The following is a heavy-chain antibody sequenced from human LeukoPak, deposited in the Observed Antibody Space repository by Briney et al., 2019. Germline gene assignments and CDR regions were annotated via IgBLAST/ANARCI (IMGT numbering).Heavy chain of an antibody. CDR2: ISSSSSSI. V-gene: IGHV3-21*01. Sequence: GGSLRLSCEASGFTFSTYIMNWVRQAPGKGLEWVSSISSSSSSIYYTDSVKGRFTISRDNAKNSLYLQMNSLRAEDTAVYYCARPRQMSTAYDAFDIWGQGTRVTVSS. CDR1: GFTFSTYI. J-gene: IGHJ3*02. D-gene: IGHD5-18*01. CDR3: ARPRQMSTAYDAFDI.